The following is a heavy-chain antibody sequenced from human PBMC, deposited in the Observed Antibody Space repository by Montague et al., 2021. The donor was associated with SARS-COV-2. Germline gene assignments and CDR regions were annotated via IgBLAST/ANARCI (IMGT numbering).Heavy chain of an antibody. D-gene: IGHD4-23*01. CDR3: VRDHPYGGPRGAYDI. V-gene: IGHV4-59*01. CDR1: GGSITGYY. CDR2: IYDGGAV. J-gene: IGHJ3*02. Sequence: SETLSLTCTVSGGSITGYYWSWLRRSPGKGLEWIAYIYDGGAVNYNPSLGSRVTISTDTSKNQLSLKVNSVTAADTAVYYCVRDHPYGGPRGAYDIWGQGTAVTVPS.